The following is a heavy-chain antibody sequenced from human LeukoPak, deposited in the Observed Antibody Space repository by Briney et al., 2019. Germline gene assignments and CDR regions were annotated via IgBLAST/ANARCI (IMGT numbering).Heavy chain of an antibody. V-gene: IGHV3-30*18. CDR2: ISYDGSNK. D-gene: IGHD2-2*01. CDR1: GFTFSNYG. J-gene: IGHJ5*02. CDR3: ANSGIVVVPAAMPVKA. Sequence: GGSLRLSCAASGFTFSNYGMHWVRQAPGKGLEWVAVISYDGSNKYYADSVKGRFTISRDNSKNTLYLQMNSLRAEDTAVYYCANSGIVVVPAAMPVKAWGQGTLVTVSS.